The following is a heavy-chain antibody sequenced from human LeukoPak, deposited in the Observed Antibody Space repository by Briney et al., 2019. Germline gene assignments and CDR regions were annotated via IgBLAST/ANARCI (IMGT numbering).Heavy chain of an antibody. CDR3: AKETLYCSGGSCYGSGYFDY. CDR1: GFTFDTYA. CDR2: ISKSGDTT. V-gene: IGHV3-23*01. D-gene: IGHD2-15*01. J-gene: IGHJ4*02. Sequence: GGSLRLSCVASGFTFDTYAISWVRQAPGKGLEWVSAISKSGDTTFYTDSVKGRFTISRDNSKYTLYLQMNSLRAEDTAVYYCAKETLYCSGGSCYGSGYFDYRGQGTLVTVSS.